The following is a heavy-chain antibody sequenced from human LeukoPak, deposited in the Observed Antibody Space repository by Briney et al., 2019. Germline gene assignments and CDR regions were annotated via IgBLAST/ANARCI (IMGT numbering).Heavy chain of an antibody. V-gene: IGHV4-39*01. Sequence: PSETLSLTCTVSGGSISSSSYYWGWIRQPPGKGLEWTGSIYYSGTNYYNPSLKSRVTISVDTSKNPFSRKLSSVTAADTAVYYCARHLYSSSMYGWFDPWGQGTLVTVSS. D-gene: IGHD6-13*01. CDR2: IYYSGTN. CDR3: ARHLYSSSMYGWFDP. J-gene: IGHJ5*02. CDR1: GGSISSSSYY.